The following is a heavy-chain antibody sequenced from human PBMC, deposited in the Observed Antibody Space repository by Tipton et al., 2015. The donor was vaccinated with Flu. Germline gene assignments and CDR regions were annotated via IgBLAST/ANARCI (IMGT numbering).Heavy chain of an antibody. CDR2: ISYDGSKK. V-gene: IGHV3-30*18. CDR1: GFTFLSYG. D-gene: IGHD6-6*01. Sequence: SLRLSCAASGFTFLSYGMQWVRQAPGKGLEWVAFISYDGSKKSYRESVRGRFSISRDNSKNTLELQMNSLRPDDTAVYYCAKDQIAARFLFFDAFDLWGQGTKVTVSS. J-gene: IGHJ3*01. CDR3: AKDQIAARFLFFDAFDL.